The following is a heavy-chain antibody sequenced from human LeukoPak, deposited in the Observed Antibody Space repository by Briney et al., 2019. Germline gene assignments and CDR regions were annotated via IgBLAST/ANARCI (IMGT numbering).Heavy chain of an antibody. J-gene: IGHJ4*02. D-gene: IGHD1-26*01. V-gene: IGHV3-33*01. CDR1: GFTFSSNG. CDR2: IWYDGSKK. CDR3: ARMSGSHIDY. Sequence: GGSLRLSCAASGFTFSSNGMHWVRQAPGKGLEWVAVIWYDGSKKYYADSVKGRFTISRDNSKNTQDLQMDSLRAEDTAVYYCARMSGSHIDYWGQGTLVTVSS.